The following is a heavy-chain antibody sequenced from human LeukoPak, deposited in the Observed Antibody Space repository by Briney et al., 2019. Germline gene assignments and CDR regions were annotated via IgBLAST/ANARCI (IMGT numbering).Heavy chain of an antibody. CDR2: IIPIFGTA. D-gene: IGHD2-2*01. V-gene: IGHV1-69*05. Sequence: SVKVSCKASGGTFSSYAISWVRQAPGQGLEWMGGIIPIFGTANYAQKFQGRVTITTDESTSTAYMELSSLRSEDTAVYYCARGPYCSSTRCRYYYYYMDVWGKGTTVTVSS. CDR3: ARGPYCSSTRCRYYYYYMDV. J-gene: IGHJ6*03. CDR1: GGTFSSYA.